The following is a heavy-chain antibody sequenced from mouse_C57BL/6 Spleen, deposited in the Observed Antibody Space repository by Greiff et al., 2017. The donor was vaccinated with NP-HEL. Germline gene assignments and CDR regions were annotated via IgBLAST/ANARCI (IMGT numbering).Heavy chain of an antibody. CDR3: ARVYGSSYGDYFDY. J-gene: IGHJ2*01. V-gene: IGHV5-17*01. D-gene: IGHD1-1*01. CDR1: GFTFSDYG. CDR2: ISSGSSTI. Sequence: EVKLVESGGGLVKPGGSLKLSCAASGFTFSDYGMHWVRQAPEKGLEWVAYISSGSSTIYYADTVKGRFTISRDNAKNTLFLQMTSLRSEDTAMYYCARVYGSSYGDYFDYWGQGTTLTVSS.